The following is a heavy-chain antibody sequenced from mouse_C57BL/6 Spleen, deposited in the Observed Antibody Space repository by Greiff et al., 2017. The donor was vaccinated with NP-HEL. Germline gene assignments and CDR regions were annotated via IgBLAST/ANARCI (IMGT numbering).Heavy chain of an antibody. J-gene: IGHJ2*01. Sequence: EVQLQQSGPELVKPGASVKISCKASGYTFTDYYMNWVKQSHGKSLEWIGDINPNNGGTSYNQKFKGKATLTVDKSSSTAYMELRSLTSEDSAVYYCARSRMALDYRGQGTTLTVSS. CDR1: GYTFTDYY. V-gene: IGHV1-26*01. CDR2: INPNNGGT. CDR3: ARSRMALDY.